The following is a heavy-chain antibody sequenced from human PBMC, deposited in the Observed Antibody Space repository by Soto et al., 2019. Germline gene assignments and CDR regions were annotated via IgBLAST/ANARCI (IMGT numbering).Heavy chain of an antibody. CDR3: ARDRTDSGYYTNWLDP. V-gene: IGHV1-69*06. CDR2: IIPIFGTT. J-gene: IGHJ5*02. D-gene: IGHD3-22*01. CDR1: GGTFGSDA. Sequence: SVKVSCKASGGTFGSDAITWVRQAPGQGLEWVGRIIPIFGTTNYAQNLQGRVTISADKSTLTSYMELHSLTSDDTALYYCARDRTDSGYYTNWLDPWGQGTRSPSPQ.